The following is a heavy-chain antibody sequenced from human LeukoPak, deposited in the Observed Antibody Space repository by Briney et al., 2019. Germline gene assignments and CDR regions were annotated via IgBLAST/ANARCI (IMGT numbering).Heavy chain of an antibody. CDR1: GYTLTELS. Sequence: ASVKVSCTVSGYTLTELSMHWVRQAPGKGLEWMGGFDPEDGETIYAQKFQGRVTMTEDTSTDTAYMELSSLRSEDTAVYYCATSSVTNGEYYYGMDVWGQGTTVTVSS. CDR3: ATSSVTNGEYYYGMDV. J-gene: IGHJ6*02. CDR2: FDPEDGET. V-gene: IGHV1-24*01. D-gene: IGHD4-17*01.